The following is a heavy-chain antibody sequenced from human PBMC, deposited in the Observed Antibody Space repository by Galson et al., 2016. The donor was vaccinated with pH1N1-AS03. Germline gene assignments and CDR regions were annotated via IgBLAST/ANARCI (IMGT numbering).Heavy chain of an antibody. CDR2: INPSGGST. Sequence: SVKVSCKASGYTFTNYNIYWVRQAPGQGLEWMGKINPSGGSTSYAQKFQGRVTVTRDTSTSTVYMELSSLRFGDTAVYYCARGAGYLWGQGTLVTVSS. CDR1: GYTFTNYN. V-gene: IGHV1-46*01. J-gene: IGHJ4*02. CDR3: ARGAGYL. D-gene: IGHD2-15*01.